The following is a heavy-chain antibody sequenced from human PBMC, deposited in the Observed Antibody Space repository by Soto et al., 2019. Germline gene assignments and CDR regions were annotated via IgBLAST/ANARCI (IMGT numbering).Heavy chain of an antibody. CDR3: ARDDSDSSGYYEPTRFDY. V-gene: IGHV3-33*01. CDR1: GFTFSSYG. CDR2: IWYDGSNK. J-gene: IGHJ4*02. D-gene: IGHD3-22*01. Sequence: TGGSLRLSCAASGFTFSSYGMHWVRQAPGKGLEWVAVIWYDGSNKCYADSVKGRFTISRDNSKNTLYLQMNSLRAEDTAVYYCARDDSDSSGYYEPTRFDYWGQGALVTVSS.